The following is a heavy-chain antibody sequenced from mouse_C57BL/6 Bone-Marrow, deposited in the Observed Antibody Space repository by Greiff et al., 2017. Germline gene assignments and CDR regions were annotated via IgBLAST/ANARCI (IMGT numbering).Heavy chain of an antibody. CDR2: IDPENGDT. CDR1: GFNIKDDY. D-gene: IGHD2-1*01. CDR3: TTLAIYYGNYYYAMDY. V-gene: IGHV14-4*01. Sequence: EVQLQQSGAELVRPGASVKLSCTASGFNIKDDYMHWVKQRPEQGLEWIGWIDPENGDTEYAPKFQGKATITADTSSNTAYLQLSSLTSEDTAVYYCTTLAIYYGNYYYAMDYWGQGTSVTVSS. J-gene: IGHJ4*01.